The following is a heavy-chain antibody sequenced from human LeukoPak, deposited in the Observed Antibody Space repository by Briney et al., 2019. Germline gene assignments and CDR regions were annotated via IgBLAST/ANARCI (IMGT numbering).Heavy chain of an antibody. Sequence: SETLSLTCTVSGGSITSYFWSWIRQPPGKGLEWIGYIYSSGSTTYNPSLKSRATISVDTSTNQFFLKLTSVTAADTAVYYCARRAVAENYFDYWGQGTLVTDSS. D-gene: IGHD6-19*01. CDR3: ARRAVAENYFDY. CDR1: GGSITSYF. J-gene: IGHJ4*02. V-gene: IGHV4-4*08. CDR2: IYSSGST.